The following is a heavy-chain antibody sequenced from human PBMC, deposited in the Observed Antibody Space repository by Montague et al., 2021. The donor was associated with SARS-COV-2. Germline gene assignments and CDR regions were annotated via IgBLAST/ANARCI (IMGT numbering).Heavy chain of an antibody. Sequence: CAISGDSVFSNSATWNWIRQSPSRGLEWLGRTYYRSMWKSDYARXVKSRMAINPDTSKNQFSLQLSSVTPEDTALYYCVRGIEAAGSYDYWGQGTLVTVSS. V-gene: IGHV6-1*01. D-gene: IGHD6-13*01. J-gene: IGHJ4*02. CDR2: TYYRSMWKS. CDR3: VRGIEAAGSYDY. CDR1: GDSVFSNSAT.